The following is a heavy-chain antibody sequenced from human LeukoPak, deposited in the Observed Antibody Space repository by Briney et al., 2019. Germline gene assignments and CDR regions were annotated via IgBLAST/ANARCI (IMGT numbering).Heavy chain of an antibody. Sequence: GGSLRLSCAASGFTFSTYWMSWVRQAPGKGLEWVANIKEDGSENYYGNSVKGQFTISRDNAKNSLYLQMSSLRGEDTAVYYCAKDSSGYQWGQGTLVSVSS. CDR2: IKEDGSEN. V-gene: IGHV3-7*01. CDR3: AKDSSGYQ. D-gene: IGHD3-22*01. CDR1: GFTFSTYW. J-gene: IGHJ4*02.